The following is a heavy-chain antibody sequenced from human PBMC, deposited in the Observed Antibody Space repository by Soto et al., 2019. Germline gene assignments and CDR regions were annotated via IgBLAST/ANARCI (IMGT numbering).Heavy chain of an antibody. D-gene: IGHD4-17*01. CDR1: GGSISSSSYY. CDR3: ASSDYGGNSDSGGGYFQH. V-gene: IGHV4-39*01. Sequence: SETLSLTCTVSGGSISSSSYYWGWIRQPPGKGLEWIGSIYYSGSTYYNPSLKSRVTISVDTSKNQFSLKLSSVTAADTAVYYCASSDYGGNSDSGGGYFQHWGQGTLVTVSS. CDR2: IYYSGST. J-gene: IGHJ1*01.